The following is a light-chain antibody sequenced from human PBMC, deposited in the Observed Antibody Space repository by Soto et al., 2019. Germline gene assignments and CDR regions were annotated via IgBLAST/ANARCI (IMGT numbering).Light chain of an antibody. Sequence: DIQLTQSPSTLSSSVGDRVTITCLSSQSISTWLAWYQHKPGKAPNLLIYDASNLESGVPSRFSGSGSGTEFTLTISSLQPADFATYYCQQYNTYPLTFGGGTKVDIK. CDR3: QQYNTYPLT. CDR1: QSISTW. V-gene: IGKV1-5*01. CDR2: DAS. J-gene: IGKJ4*02.